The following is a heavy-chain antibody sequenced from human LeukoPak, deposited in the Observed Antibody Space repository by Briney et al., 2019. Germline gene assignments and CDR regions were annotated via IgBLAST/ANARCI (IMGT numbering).Heavy chain of an antibody. D-gene: IGHD5-24*01. J-gene: IGHJ4*02. Sequence: GGTLRLSCAASGFTFSSYGMSWVRLAPGKGLEWVSAISGSGGSTYYADSVKGRFTISRDNSKNTLYLQMNSLRAEDTAVYYCASGRDGYTFDYWGQGTLVTVSS. CDR1: GFTFSSYG. CDR3: ASGRDGYTFDY. CDR2: ISGSGGST. V-gene: IGHV3-23*01.